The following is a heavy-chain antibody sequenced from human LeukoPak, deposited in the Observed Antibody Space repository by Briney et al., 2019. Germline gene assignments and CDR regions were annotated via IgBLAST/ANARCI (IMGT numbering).Heavy chain of an antibody. CDR3: ARDLGAYAFDY. Sequence: GASVKVSCKASGYTFTGYYVHWVRQAPGQGLEWMGKINPSDGSTRYAQKFQGRVTMTRDMSTSTVYMELSSLRSEDTAVYYCARDLGAYAFDYWGQGTLVTVSS. V-gene: IGHV1-46*01. D-gene: IGHD3-16*01. J-gene: IGHJ4*02. CDR1: GYTFTGYY. CDR2: INPSDGST.